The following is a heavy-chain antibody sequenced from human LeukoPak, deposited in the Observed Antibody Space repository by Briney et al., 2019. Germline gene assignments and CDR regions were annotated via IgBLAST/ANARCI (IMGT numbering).Heavy chain of an antibody. CDR2: ISAYNGNT. D-gene: IGHD2-2*02. CDR3: ARDRDCSSTSCYSRWWDY. CDR1: GYTFTSYG. Sequence: ASVKVSCKASGYTFTSYGISWVRQAPGQGLEWMGWISAYNGNTNYAQKLQGRVTMTTDTSTSTAYMELRSLRSDGTAVYYCARDRDCSSTSCYSRWWDYWGQGTLVTVSS. J-gene: IGHJ4*02. V-gene: IGHV1-18*01.